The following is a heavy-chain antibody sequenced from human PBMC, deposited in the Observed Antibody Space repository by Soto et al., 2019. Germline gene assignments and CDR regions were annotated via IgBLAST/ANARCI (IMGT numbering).Heavy chain of an antibody. V-gene: IGHV3-23*05. Sequence: GSLRLSCAASGFTFTNYLMTWVRQAPGKGLEWVSSIDKSGGDTYYADSVKGRFTISRDNSKNTLYLQMNGLRAEDTALYYCAKDTYSRSWYFWGQGTLVTVSS. CDR3: AKDTYSRSWYF. D-gene: IGHD2-2*01. J-gene: IGHJ4*02. CDR1: GFTFTNYL. CDR2: IDKSGGDT.